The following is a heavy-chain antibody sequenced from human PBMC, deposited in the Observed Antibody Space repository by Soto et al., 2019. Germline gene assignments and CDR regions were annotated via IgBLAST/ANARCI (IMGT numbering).Heavy chain of an antibody. CDR1: GFTFSIYS. J-gene: IGHJ4*02. Sequence: GGSLRLSCAASGFTFSIYSMNWFRQAPGKGLEWVSSISSSSSYIYYADSVKGRFTISRDNAKNSLYLQMNSLRAEDTAVYYCAREYDILTGYSGWGQGTLVTVSS. D-gene: IGHD3-9*01. V-gene: IGHV3-21*01. CDR2: ISSSSSYI. CDR3: AREYDILTGYSG.